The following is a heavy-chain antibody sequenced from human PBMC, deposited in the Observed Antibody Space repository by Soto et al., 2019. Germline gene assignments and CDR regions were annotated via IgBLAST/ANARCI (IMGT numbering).Heavy chain of an antibody. Sequence: GGSLRLSCATSGFRFDDYNMHWVRQAPGKGLEWISFISWNGANTFYADSAQGRFTMSRDSSKKSVSLQIDSLKSEDTGLYYCGLDVWGQGTTVTVSS. CDR1: GFRFDDYN. J-gene: IGHJ6*02. CDR3: GLDV. V-gene: IGHV3-43*01. CDR2: ISWNGANT.